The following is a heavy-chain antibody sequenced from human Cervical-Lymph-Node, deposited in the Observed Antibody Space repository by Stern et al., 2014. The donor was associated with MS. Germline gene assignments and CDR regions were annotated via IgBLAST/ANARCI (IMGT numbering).Heavy chain of an antibody. J-gene: IGHJ4*02. CDR2: ITSGSAYL. CDR1: GFTFSYYD. V-gene: IGHV3-21*01. Sequence: VQLVQSGGDLVKPGGSLRLSCEASGFTFSYYDMNWVPQAPGKGLEWVSSITSGSAYLYYADAVKGRFTISRDNAKNSLYLQMNSLRAEDTAVYYCARQDGYNLDYWGRGTLVTVSS. D-gene: IGHD5-24*01. CDR3: ARQDGYNLDY.